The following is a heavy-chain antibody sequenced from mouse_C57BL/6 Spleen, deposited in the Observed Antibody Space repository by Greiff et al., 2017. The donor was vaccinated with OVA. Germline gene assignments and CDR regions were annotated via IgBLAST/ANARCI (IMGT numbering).Heavy chain of an antibody. D-gene: IGHD2-4*01. CDR3: AAYDYDGDLFAY. V-gene: IGHV1-22*01. CDR1: GYTFTDYN. CDR2: INPNNGGT. Sequence: EVQLQQSGPELVKPGASVKMSCKASGYTFTDYNMHWVKQSHGKSLEWIGYINPNNGGTSYNQKFKGKATLTENKSSSTAYMELRSLTSEDSAVYYCAAYDYDGDLFAYWGQGTLVTVSA. J-gene: IGHJ3*01.